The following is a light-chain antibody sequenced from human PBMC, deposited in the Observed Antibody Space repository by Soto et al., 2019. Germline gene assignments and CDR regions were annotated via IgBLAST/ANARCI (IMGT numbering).Light chain of an antibody. CDR2: WAS. CDR1: QSILYSSNNKNY. V-gene: IGKV4-1*01. Sequence: DIVMTQSPDSLAVSLGERATINCKSSQSILYSSNNKNYLAWYQHKPGQPPKLLIYWASTRESGVPDRFSGSGSGTDFTLSISSLQAEDVAVYHCQQYYSTPVTFGQGTKVEIK. CDR3: QQYYSTPVT. J-gene: IGKJ1*01.